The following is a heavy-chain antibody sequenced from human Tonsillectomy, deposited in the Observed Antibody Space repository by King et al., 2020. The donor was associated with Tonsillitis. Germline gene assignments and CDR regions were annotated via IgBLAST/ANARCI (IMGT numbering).Heavy chain of an antibody. CDR3: ITGVGRTNGDY. V-gene: IGHV3-15*01. J-gene: IGHJ4*02. CDR1: VFTFSDAW. CDR2: IKIKTQGETT. Sequence: VQLVESGGGLVNPGGSLRLSCAAFVFTFSDAWMSWVRQAPGKGLEWVGRIKIKTQGETTDNAAPVKGRFTISRDDLKNRLYLQMNSLKTEDTAVYYCITGVGRTNGDYWGPGTLVTVSS. D-gene: IGHD1-14*01.